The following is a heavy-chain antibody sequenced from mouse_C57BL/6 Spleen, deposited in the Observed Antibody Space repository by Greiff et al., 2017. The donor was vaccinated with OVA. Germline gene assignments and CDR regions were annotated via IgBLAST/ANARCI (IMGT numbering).Heavy chain of an antibody. J-gene: IGHJ1*03. CDR1: GFSLTSYG. Sequence: VQLQESGPGLVQPSQSLSITCTVSGFSLTSYGVHWVRQSPGKGLEWLGVIWSGGSTDYNAAFISRLSISKDNSKSQVFFKMNSLQADDTAIYYCARSYYYGSSYAWYFDVWGTGTTVTVSS. CDR3: ARSYYYGSSYAWYFDV. V-gene: IGHV2-2*01. D-gene: IGHD1-1*01. CDR2: IWSGGST.